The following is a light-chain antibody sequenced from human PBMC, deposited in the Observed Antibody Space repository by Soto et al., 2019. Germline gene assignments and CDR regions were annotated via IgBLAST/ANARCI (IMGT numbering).Light chain of an antibody. CDR1: QNFRGIN. Sequence: EIVMTQPPGTLSLSPGESATLSCRASQNFRGINLAWHQQRPAQAPMLIIYGTSNSTTGIPERFSGGGSGTAFTLTISRLEPEDFAVYYCQQYDNSPITFGQGTRLEIK. CDR2: GTS. CDR3: QQYDNSPIT. V-gene: IGKV3-20*01. J-gene: IGKJ5*01.